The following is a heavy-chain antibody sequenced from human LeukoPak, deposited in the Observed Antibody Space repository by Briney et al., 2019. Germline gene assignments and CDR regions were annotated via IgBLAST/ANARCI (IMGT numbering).Heavy chain of an antibody. CDR3: ARSNWGHNVNYYFDL. D-gene: IGHD7-27*01. Sequence: GGSLRLSCAASGFTLSTYWMGWVRQAPGRGLEWVANIRQDGNQIYSVDSVKGRFTISRDNAKNSLYLQMNSLRAEDTAVFYCARSNWGHNVNYYFDLWGRGTLVTVSS. CDR2: IRQDGNQI. CDR1: GFTLSTYW. J-gene: IGHJ2*01. V-gene: IGHV3-7*04.